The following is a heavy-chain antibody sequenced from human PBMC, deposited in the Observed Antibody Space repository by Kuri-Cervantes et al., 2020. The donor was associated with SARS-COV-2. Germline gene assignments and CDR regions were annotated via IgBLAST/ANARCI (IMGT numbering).Heavy chain of an antibody. CDR1: GGSISSSSYY. CDR2: IYYSGST. CDR3: ARLSPPKDAFDI. J-gene: IGHJ3*02. V-gene: IGHV4-39*01. D-gene: IGHD3-16*02. Sequence: SETLSLTCTVSGGSISSSSYYWGWIRQPPGKGLEWIGSIYYSGSTYYNLSLKSRVTISVDTSKNQFSLKLSSVTAADTAVYYCARLSPPKDAFDIWGQGTMVTVSS.